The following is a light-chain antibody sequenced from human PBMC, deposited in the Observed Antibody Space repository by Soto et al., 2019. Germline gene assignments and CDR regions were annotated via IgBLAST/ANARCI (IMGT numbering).Light chain of an antibody. V-gene: IGKV3D-15*02. CDR1: QSLGSD. Sequence: IVRTQSPGTLSVSPGDTAILSCRASQSLGSDLAWYKQTPGQAPSVLSYDASNRATGIPARFSGSGSGTDFTLTISSLQPEDFEVYYCQQYGDLPWTFGQGTKVDIK. J-gene: IGKJ1*01. CDR3: QQYGDLPWT. CDR2: DAS.